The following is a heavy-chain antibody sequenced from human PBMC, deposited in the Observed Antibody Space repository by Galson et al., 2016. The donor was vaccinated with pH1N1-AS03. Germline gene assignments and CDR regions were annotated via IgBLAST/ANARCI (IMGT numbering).Heavy chain of an antibody. V-gene: IGHV3-30-3*01. Sequence: SLRLSCAASGFIFSDYAMHWVRQAPGKGLEWVAFISYDTGREKYADSVRGRFTISKDRPRNMLNLEMNNLRVEDTAVYYCVRETPFSSTWYPFHHWGQGTLVRVSA. J-gene: IGHJ1*01. D-gene: IGHD6-13*01. CDR2: ISYDTGRE. CDR3: VRETPFSSTWYPFHH. CDR1: GFIFSDYA.